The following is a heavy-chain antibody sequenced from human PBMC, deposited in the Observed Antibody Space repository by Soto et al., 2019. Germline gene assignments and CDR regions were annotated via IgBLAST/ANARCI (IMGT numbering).Heavy chain of an antibody. Sequence: SGEVSFKASCYTFTSYGISWVRQAPGQGLEWMGWISAYNGNTNYAQKLQGRVTMTTDTSTSTAYMELRSLRSDDTAVYYCARWAPSYSSGWDEQYYYYYGMDVWGQGTTVTVSS. V-gene: IGHV1-18*04. CDR1: CYTFTSYG. J-gene: IGHJ6*02. CDR2: ISAYNGNT. D-gene: IGHD6-19*01. CDR3: ARWAPSYSSGWDEQYYYYYGMDV.